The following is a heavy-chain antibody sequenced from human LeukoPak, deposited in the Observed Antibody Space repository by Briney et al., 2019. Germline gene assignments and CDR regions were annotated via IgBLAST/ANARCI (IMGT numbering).Heavy chain of an antibody. CDR2: IYYSGST. V-gene: IGHV4-30-4*01. Sequence: TSETLSLTCTDAGGSISSGDYYWSWIRQPPGKGLEWIGYIYYSGSTYYNPSLKSRVTISVDTSKNQISLKLSSVTAADTAVYYCASETYGGNSGLDYWGQGTLVTVSS. D-gene: IGHD4-23*01. J-gene: IGHJ4*02. CDR3: ASETYGGNSGLDY. CDR1: GGSISSGDYY.